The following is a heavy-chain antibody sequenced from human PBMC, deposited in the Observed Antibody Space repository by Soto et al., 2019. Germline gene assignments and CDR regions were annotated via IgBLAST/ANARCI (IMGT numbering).Heavy chain of an antibody. D-gene: IGHD2-15*01. Sequence: QVQLVQSGAEVKKPGSSVKVSCKASGGAFSDYAFSWVRQAHGQGLEWLGGIMPIFRAPDYAQKFQGRVTITADEFTRTGYMEMNSLRSEDTAVYYCASWLKGPDIGNYYYGMDVWGQGTTVTVS. CDR2: IMPIFRAP. V-gene: IGHV1-69*12. CDR3: ASWLKGPDIGNYYYGMDV. CDR1: GGAFSDYA. J-gene: IGHJ6*02.